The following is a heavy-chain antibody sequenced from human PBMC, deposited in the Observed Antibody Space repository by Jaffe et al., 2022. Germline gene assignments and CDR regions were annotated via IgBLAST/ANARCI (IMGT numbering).Heavy chain of an antibody. J-gene: IGHJ6*03. V-gene: IGHV5-51*03. D-gene: IGHD6-13*01. CDR1: GYSFTSYW. CDR3: ARTVAAAEEYYYYYYYMDV. CDR2: IYPGDSDT. Sequence: EVQLVQSGAEVKKPGESLKISCKGSGYSFTSYWIGWVRQMPGKGLEWMGIIYPGDSDTRYSPSFQGQVTISADKSISTAYLQWSSLKASDTAMYYCARTVAAAEEYYYYYYYMDVWGKGTTVTVSS.